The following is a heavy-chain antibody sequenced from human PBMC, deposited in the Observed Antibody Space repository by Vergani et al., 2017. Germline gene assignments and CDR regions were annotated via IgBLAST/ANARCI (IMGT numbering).Heavy chain of an antibody. Sequence: QVQLQESGPGLVKPSETLSLTCTVSGGSISSYYWSWIRQPPGKGLEWIGYIYYSGSTNYNPSLKSRVTISVDTSKNQFSLKLSSVTDADTAVYYCAATGSSSSAAFDYGGQGTLVTVS. CDR1: GGSISSYY. CDR3: AATGSSSSAAFDY. V-gene: IGHV4-59*01. J-gene: IGHJ4*02. CDR2: IYYSGST. D-gene: IGHD6-6*01.